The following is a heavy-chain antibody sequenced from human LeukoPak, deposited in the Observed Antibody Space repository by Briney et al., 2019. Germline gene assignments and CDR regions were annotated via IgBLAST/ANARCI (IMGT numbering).Heavy chain of an antibody. Sequence: GRSLRPSCAAAGFTFSSYARNWFGQAPGKGLDWFSGISAGGGTTYFADSVKGRFTISRDNSKSTLYVQMNRLRAEDTAVYFCAKERHGDYSFDFWSQGTLVTAYS. D-gene: IGHD4-17*01. J-gene: IGHJ4*02. CDR3: AKERHGDYSFDF. CDR2: ISAGGGTT. CDR1: GFTFSSYA. V-gene: IGHV3-23*01.